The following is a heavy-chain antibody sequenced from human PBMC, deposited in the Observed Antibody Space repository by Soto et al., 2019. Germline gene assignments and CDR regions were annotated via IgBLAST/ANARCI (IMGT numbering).Heavy chain of an antibody. Sequence: PSETLSLTCTVSGGSISSYYWSWIRQPPGKGLEWIGYIYYSGSTNYNPSLKSRVTISVDTSKNQLSLKLSSVTAADTAMYYCARGSMIRAAPFDFWGQGTLVTVS. CDR3: ARGSMIRAAPFDF. J-gene: IGHJ4*02. D-gene: IGHD3-10*01. CDR2: IYYSGST. V-gene: IGHV4-59*01. CDR1: GGSISSYY.